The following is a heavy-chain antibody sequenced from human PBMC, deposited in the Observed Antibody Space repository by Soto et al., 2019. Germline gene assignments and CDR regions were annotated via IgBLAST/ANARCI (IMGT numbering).Heavy chain of an antibody. CDR1: GFTFSRYS. V-gene: IGHV3-21*01. Sequence: GGSLRLSCAASGFTFSRYSMNWVRQAPGKGLEWVSSISSRSSYIYYADSVKGRFTISRDNAKNSLYLQMNSLRAEDTAVYYCARDLVAKARIAVAVHGAFDIWGQGTMVTVSS. CDR3: ARDLVAKARIAVAVHGAFDI. D-gene: IGHD6-19*01. J-gene: IGHJ3*02. CDR2: ISSRSSYI.